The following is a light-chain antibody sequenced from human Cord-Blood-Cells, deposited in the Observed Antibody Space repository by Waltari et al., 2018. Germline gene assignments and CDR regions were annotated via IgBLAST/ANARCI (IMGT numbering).Light chain of an antibody. V-gene: IGKV1-5*01. CDR3: QQDNSYSRA. CDR1: PSISSW. CDR2: DAS. J-gene: IGKJ1*01. Sequence: DIQMTQSPSTLSASVGDRVTITCRASPSISSWLAWYQQKPGKAPKLLIYDASSLESGAPSRISGSGAGTEYTLTISSLQPDDFATYYCQQDNSYSRAFGQGTKVEIK.